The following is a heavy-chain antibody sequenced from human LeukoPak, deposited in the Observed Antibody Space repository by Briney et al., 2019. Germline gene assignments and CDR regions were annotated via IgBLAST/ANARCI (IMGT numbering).Heavy chain of an antibody. D-gene: IGHD5-24*01. CDR3: AKGKDGYYYHGVDV. J-gene: IGHJ6*02. Sequence: GGSLRLSCAASGFAFSNYAMSWVRQAPDKGLEWVSVISGSGTDTYYADSVKGRFTVSRDNFKSILYLQLNSLRADDTATYYCAKGKDGYYYHGVDVWGQGTTVTVSS. V-gene: IGHV3-23*01. CDR2: ISGSGTDT. CDR1: GFAFSNYA.